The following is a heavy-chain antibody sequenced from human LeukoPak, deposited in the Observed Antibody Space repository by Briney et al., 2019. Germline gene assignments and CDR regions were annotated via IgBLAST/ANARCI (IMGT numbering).Heavy chain of an antibody. CDR1: GFTFSSYG. J-gene: IGHJ4*02. CDR3: ARSALAYYYDSSGYLYYFDY. Sequence: QSGGSLRLSCPASGFTFSSYGMHWVRQAPGKGLERVAVIWYDGSNKYYADSVKGRFTISRDNSKSTLYLQMNSLRAEDTAVYYCARSALAYYYDSSGYLYYFDYWGRGTLVTASS. V-gene: IGHV3-33*01. D-gene: IGHD3-22*01. CDR2: IWYDGSNK.